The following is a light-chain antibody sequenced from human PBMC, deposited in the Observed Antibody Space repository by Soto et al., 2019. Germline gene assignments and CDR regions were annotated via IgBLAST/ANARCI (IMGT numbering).Light chain of an antibody. CDR2: AAS. J-gene: IGKJ5*01. Sequence: AIRXTQSPSSLSASTGDXVTITCRASQGISSYLAWYQQKPGKAPKLLIYAASTLQSGVPSRFSGSGSGTEFTLTISCLQSEDFATYYCQQYYSYPQITFGQGTRLEIK. V-gene: IGKV1-8*01. CDR1: QGISSY. CDR3: QQYYSYPQIT.